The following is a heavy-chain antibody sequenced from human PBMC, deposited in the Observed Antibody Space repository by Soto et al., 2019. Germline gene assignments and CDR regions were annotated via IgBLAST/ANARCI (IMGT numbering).Heavy chain of an antibody. CDR2: ISGSGGST. Sequence: PGGSLRLSCAASGFTFSSYAMIWVRQAPGKGLEWVSAISGSGGSTYYADSVKGRFTISRDNSKNTLYLQMNSLRAEDTAVYYCAKPSLTYYYDSSGPIDYWGQGTLVTVSS. J-gene: IGHJ4*02. V-gene: IGHV3-23*01. CDR3: AKPSLTYYYDSSGPIDY. D-gene: IGHD3-22*01. CDR1: GFTFSSYA.